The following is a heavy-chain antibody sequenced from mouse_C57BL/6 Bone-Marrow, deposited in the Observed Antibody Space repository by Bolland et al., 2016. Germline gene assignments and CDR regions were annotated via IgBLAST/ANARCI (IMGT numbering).Heavy chain of an antibody. D-gene: IGHD1-1*01. CDR3: ASRATVVAPLDY. J-gene: IGHJ2*01. Sequence: YPGDGDTNYNGKFKGKATLTADKSSSTAYMQLSSLTSEDSAVYFCASRATVVAPLDYWGQGTT. V-gene: IGHV1-82*01. CDR2: YPGDGDT.